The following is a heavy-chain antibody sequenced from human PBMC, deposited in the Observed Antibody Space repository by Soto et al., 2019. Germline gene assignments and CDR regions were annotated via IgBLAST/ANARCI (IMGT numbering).Heavy chain of an antibody. CDR1: GFTFSSYT. V-gene: IGHV3-23*01. Sequence: EVQLLESGGDLVQPGGSLRLSCAASGFTFSSYTMNWVRQAPGKGLDWVSAITSGGTTYYADSVRGRFTISRDDFKNTLYLQMDNLRAEDTALYYCAKRHPSVPTPANYFDYWGQGTLVTVSS. J-gene: IGHJ4*02. CDR2: ITSGGTT. CDR3: AKRHPSVPTPANYFDY.